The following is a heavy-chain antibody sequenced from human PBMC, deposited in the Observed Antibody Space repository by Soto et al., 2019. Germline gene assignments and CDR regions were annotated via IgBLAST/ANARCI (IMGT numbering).Heavy chain of an antibody. CDR3: VRGAFKSCWYPEYFDD. Sequence: GFLGVTFAASGFSFSTSGMTWVRQAPGKGLDWVANIKQDGSAQYYVDSLKGRFSVSRDNAKNSLYLQMDSLRADDTAMYFCVRGAFKSCWYPEYFDDWGQGALVTVSS. J-gene: IGHJ4*02. V-gene: IGHV3-7*01. CDR1: GFSFSTSG. CDR2: IKQDGSAQ. D-gene: IGHD6-19*01.